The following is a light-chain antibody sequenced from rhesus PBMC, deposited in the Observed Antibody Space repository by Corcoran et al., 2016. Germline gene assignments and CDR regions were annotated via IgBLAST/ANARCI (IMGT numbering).Light chain of an antibody. CDR3: QQYTNRPLT. J-gene: IGKJ3*01. Sequence: DIQMTQSPSSLSASLGDTVTISCRASQSVGSTLAWYPQRPGKAPKLLIYKASTLETGVPSRFSGRGSGTDVTLTISSLQSDDFATYYCQQYTNRPLTFGPGTKLDIK. V-gene: IGKV1-22*01. CDR1: QSVGST. CDR2: KAS.